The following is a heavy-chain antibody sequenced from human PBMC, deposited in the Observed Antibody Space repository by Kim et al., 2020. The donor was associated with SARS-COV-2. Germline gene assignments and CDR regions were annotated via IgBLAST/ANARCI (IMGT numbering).Heavy chain of an antibody. CDR2: ISRSSSDI. D-gene: IGHD4-17*01. CDR1: GFIFSSYT. CDR3: ARDQRGDYAFDY. V-gene: IGHV3-21*01. Sequence: GGSLRLSCTVSGFIFSSYTMHWVRQAPGMGLEWVSSISRSSSDITYADSVKGRFTTSRDNAKNSLFLHIDSLRAEDTAVYYCARDQRGDYAFDYWGQGTLVTVSS. J-gene: IGHJ4*02.